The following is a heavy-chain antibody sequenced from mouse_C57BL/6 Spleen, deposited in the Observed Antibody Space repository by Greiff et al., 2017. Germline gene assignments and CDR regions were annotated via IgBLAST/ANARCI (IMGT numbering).Heavy chain of an antibody. D-gene: IGHD1-1*01. CDR2: IYPGAGGT. V-gene: IGHV1-82*01. CDR3: ARRSRGDWYFDV. Sequence: VQLQQSGPELVKPGASVKISCKASGYAFTSSWMNWVKQRPGKGLEWIGRIYPGAGGTNYNGKFKGKATLTADKSSSTAYMQLSSLTSEDSAVYFCARRSRGDWYFDVWGTGTTVTVSS. J-gene: IGHJ1*03. CDR1: GYAFTSSW.